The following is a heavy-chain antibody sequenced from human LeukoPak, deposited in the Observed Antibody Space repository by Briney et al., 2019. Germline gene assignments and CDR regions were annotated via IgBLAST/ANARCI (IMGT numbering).Heavy chain of an antibody. J-gene: IGHJ4*02. CDR3: ARVDYGDYEDFDY. Sequence: PGGSLRLSCAASGFTFSSYSMNWVRQAPGKGLEWVSSISSSSSYIYYADSVKGRFTISRDNAKNSLYLQMNSLRAEDTAVYYCARVDYGDYEDFDYWGQGTLVTVSS. V-gene: IGHV3-21*01. CDR2: ISSSSSYI. D-gene: IGHD4-17*01. CDR1: GFTFSSYS.